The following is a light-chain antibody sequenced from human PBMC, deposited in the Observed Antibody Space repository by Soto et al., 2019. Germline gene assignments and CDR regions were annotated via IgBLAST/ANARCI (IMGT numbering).Light chain of an antibody. CDR1: RSVSNR. Sequence: EILMTQSPATLSVSPGERVTFSCRASRSVSNRLAWYQHKPGQASRLLISGASTGATGIPPRFSGSGSGTEFTLTVDSLQSEDIAVYYCQQYYNWPVTFGGGTKVEIK. V-gene: IGKV3-15*01. CDR3: QQYYNWPVT. CDR2: GAS. J-gene: IGKJ4*01.